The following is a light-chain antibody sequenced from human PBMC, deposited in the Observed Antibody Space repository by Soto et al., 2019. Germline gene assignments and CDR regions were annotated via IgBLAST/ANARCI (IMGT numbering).Light chain of an antibody. Sequence: QSVLTQPRSVSGSPGQSVTISCAGSSSDVGGHNYVSWYQQHPGEAPKLMIYDVSKRPSGVPDRFSGSKSGNTASLTISGLQAEDEADYYCCSYAGTYTYVLFGGGTQLTVL. CDR2: DVS. CDR3: CSYAGTYTYVL. CDR1: SSDVGGHNY. J-gene: IGLJ2*01. V-gene: IGLV2-11*01.